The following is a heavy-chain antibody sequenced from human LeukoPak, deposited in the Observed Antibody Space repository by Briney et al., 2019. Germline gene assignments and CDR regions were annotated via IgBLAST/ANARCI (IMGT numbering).Heavy chain of an antibody. CDR1: GYTLTSYD. J-gene: IGHJ4*02. CDR2: MNPNSGNT. D-gene: IGHD3-22*01. Sequence: GSSVRVSCKASGYTLTSYDINWVRDATGQGLEWMGWMNPNSGNTGYAQKFQGRVTMTRNTSRSTAYMVLSSLRSEDTAVYYCARSGYYDDYWGQGTPVSVSS. CDR3: ARSGYYDDY. V-gene: IGHV1-8*01.